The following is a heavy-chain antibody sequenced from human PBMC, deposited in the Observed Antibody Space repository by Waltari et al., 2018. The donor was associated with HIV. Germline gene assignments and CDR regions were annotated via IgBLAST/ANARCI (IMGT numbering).Heavy chain of an antibody. J-gene: IGHJ4*02. Sequence: QVQLQESGPGLVKPSETLSLTCTVSGGSISSYYWSWIRQPPGKGLEWIGYIYYSGSTTYNPTLKSRVTISVDTSKNQFSLKLSSVTAADTAVYYCARAYSSSWDFDYWGQGTLVTVSS. V-gene: IGHV4-59*01. CDR2: IYYSGST. D-gene: IGHD6-13*01. CDR3: ARAYSSSWDFDY. CDR1: GGSISSYY.